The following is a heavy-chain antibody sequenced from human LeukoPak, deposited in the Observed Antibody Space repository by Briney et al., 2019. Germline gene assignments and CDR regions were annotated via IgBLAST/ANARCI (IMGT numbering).Heavy chain of an antibody. D-gene: IGHD1-7*01. J-gene: IGHJ4*02. CDR1: GYTFTGYY. CDR2: INPNSGGT. Sequence: ASVKVSCKASGYTFTGYYMHWVRQAPGQGLEWMGRINPNSGGTNYAQKFQGRVTMTRDTSISTAYMELSRLRTDDTAVYYCARLPRNYRAPDYWGQGTLVTVSS. CDR3: ARLPRNYRAPDY. V-gene: IGHV1-2*06.